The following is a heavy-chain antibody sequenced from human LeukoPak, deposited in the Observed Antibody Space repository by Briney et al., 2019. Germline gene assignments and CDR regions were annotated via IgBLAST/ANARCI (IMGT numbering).Heavy chain of an antibody. D-gene: IGHD3-22*01. V-gene: IGHV3-23*01. CDR1: GFTFSSYA. Sequence: GGSLRLSCAASGFTFSSYAMSWVRQAPGKGLEWVSAISGSGGSTYYADSVKGRFTISRDNSKNTLYLQMNSLRAEDTAVYYCARAPDSSGHIYYYYYMDVWGKGTTVTISS. CDR3: ARAPDSSGHIYYYYYMDV. J-gene: IGHJ6*03. CDR2: ISGSGGST.